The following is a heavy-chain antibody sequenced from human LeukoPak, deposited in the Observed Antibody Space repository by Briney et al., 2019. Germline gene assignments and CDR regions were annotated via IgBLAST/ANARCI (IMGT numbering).Heavy chain of an antibody. V-gene: IGHV1-18*01. D-gene: IGHD3-10*02. CDR2: ISAYNGNT. CDR3: ARILFGEFLGDFDY. J-gene: IGHJ4*02. CDR1: GYTFTSYG. Sequence: ASVKVSCKASGYTFTSYGISWVRQAPGQGLEWMGWISAYNGNTNYAQKLQGRVTMTTDTSTSTAYMELRSLRSDDTAVYYCARILFGEFLGDFDYWGQGTLVTVSS.